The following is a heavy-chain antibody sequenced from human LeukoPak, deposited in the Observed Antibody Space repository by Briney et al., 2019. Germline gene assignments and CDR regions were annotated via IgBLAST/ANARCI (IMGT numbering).Heavy chain of an antibody. CDR1: GGSISSYY. Sequence: TSETLSLTCTVSGGSISSYYWSWIRQPPGKGLKWIGYIYDSGSTNYNPSLKSRVTISVDTSKNQFSLKLSSVTAADTAVYYCARVGGTNYYYYGMDVWGQGTTVTVSS. CDR3: ARVGGTNYYYYGMDV. J-gene: IGHJ6*02. CDR2: IYDSGST. D-gene: IGHD1-1*01. V-gene: IGHV4-59*01.